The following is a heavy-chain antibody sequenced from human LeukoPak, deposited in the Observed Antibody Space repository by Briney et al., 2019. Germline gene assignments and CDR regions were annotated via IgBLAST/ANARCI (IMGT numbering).Heavy chain of an antibody. Sequence: GRFLRLSCAASGFTFDDYAMHWVRQAPGKGLEWVSGISWNSGSIGYADSVKGRFTISRDNAKNSLYLQMNSLRAEDTALYYCAKDYYDSSGLDAAFDIWGQGTMVTVSS. V-gene: IGHV3-9*01. CDR3: AKDYYDSSGLDAAFDI. CDR1: GFTFDDYA. CDR2: ISWNSGSI. J-gene: IGHJ3*02. D-gene: IGHD3-22*01.